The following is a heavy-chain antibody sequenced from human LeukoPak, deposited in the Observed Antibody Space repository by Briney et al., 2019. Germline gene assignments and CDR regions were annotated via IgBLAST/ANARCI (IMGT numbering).Heavy chain of an antibody. V-gene: IGHV1-18*01. CDR2: ISAYNGNT. Sequence: ASVKVSCKASGYTFTSYGISWVRQAPGQGLEWMGWISAYNGNTNYAQKLQGRVTMTTDTSTSTAYMELRSLRSDDTAVYYCARSTQAMVRGTPGGDYWGKGTTVTVSS. J-gene: IGHJ6*04. CDR3: ARSTQAMVRGTPGGDY. CDR1: GYTFTSYG. D-gene: IGHD3-10*01.